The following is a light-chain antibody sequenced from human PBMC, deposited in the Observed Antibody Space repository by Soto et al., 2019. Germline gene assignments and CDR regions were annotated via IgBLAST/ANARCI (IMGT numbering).Light chain of an antibody. CDR1: QTINNW. CDR3: QQYNPYSRT. J-gene: IGKJ1*01. V-gene: IGKV1-5*01. CDR2: AAS. Sequence: DIQMTQSPSTLSASVGDRVTITCRASQTINNWLAWYQQKPGKAPKLLIYAASSLQDGVSPRFSGSGYGTDFTLTISSLQRDDFAIYYCQQYNPYSRTFGQGTKVDI.